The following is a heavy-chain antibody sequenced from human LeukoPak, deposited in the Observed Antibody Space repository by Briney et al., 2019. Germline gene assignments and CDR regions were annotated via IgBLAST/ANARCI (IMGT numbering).Heavy chain of an antibody. CDR1: GFTFGDYA. CDR2: IRSKAYGGTT. D-gene: IGHD2-2*01. Sequence: PGGSLRLSCTASGFTFGDYAMSWVRQAPGKGLEWVGFIRSKAYGGTTEYAASVKGRFTISRDDSKSIAYLQMNSLKTEDTAVYYCTRSLLRLGYCSSTSCHPYAFDIWGQGTMVTVSS. CDR3: TRSLLRLGYCSSTSCHPYAFDI. V-gene: IGHV3-49*04. J-gene: IGHJ3*02.